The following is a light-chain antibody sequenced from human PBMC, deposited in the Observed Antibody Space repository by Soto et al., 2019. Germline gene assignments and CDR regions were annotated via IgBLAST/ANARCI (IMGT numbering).Light chain of an antibody. V-gene: IGLV2-14*01. CDR1: SSDFGSYNL. CDR2: EVT. CDR3: CSYTSSRTYV. J-gene: IGLJ1*01. Sequence: QSALTHPASVSCSALQSITISCTVTSSDFGSYNLVSRYQDHPGEAPKGVSYEVTNRPSGVSDRFSGSKSGNTASLTISGLQAEDEADYYCCSYTSSRTYVFGTGTKVTV.